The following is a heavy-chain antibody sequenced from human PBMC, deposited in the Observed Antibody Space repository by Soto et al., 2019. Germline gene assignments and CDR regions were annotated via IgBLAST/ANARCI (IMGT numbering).Heavy chain of an antibody. CDR3: TKVSVWFGESKTNWFDL. CDR2: IKTKSDGGTV. D-gene: IGHD3-10*01. Sequence: EVQLVESGGGLVKPGGSLRLSCAASGFSFSNAWMTWVRQAPGKGMEYIGRIKTKSDGGTVDYAAPVKGRFTISRDDSKNTLYLQMNSLETEDTAVYYCTKVSVWFGESKTNWFDLWGQGTLVTVSS. J-gene: IGHJ5*02. V-gene: IGHV3-15*05. CDR1: GFSFSNAW.